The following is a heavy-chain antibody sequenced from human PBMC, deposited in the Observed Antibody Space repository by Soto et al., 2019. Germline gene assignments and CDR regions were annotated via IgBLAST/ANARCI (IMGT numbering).Heavy chain of an antibody. CDR2: ILSGGGT. D-gene: IGHD6-19*01. CDR1: GGSVSSDAYY. CDR3: AKGFSSGWYVDS. J-gene: IGHJ4*02. V-gene: IGHV4-61*08. Sequence: SETLSLTCSVSGGSVSSDAYYWSWIRQPPGKTLEWIGFILSGGGTCTNPSLRSRLSISVDTSRNQFSLRLTSVTASDTGVYFCAKGFSSGWYVDSWGRGTLVTVSS.